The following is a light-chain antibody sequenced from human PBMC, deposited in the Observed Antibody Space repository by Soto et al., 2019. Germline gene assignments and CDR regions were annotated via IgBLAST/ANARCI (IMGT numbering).Light chain of an antibody. J-gene: IGLJ3*02. CDR3: CSYAGSGTWM. V-gene: IGLV2-23*01. CDR1: SSDVGSYNL. Sequence: QSALTQPASVSGSPGQSITISCTGTSSDVGSYNLVSWYQQHPGKAPKLMIYEDSKRPSGVSNRFSGSKSGNTASLTISGLQAEDEADYYCCSYAGSGTWMFGGGTKLTVL. CDR2: EDS.